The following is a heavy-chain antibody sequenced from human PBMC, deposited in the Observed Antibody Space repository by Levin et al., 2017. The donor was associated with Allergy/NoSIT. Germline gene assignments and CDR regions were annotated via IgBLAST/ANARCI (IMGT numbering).Heavy chain of an antibody. D-gene: IGHD6-19*01. V-gene: IGHV5-51*01. CDR1: GYSFPSYW. Sequence: RGESLKISCKGSGYSFPSYWIGWVRQMPGKGLEWMGNIYPGDSDTRYSPSFQGQVTISADKSISTAYLQWSSLKASDTAIYYCARRGSGSGWPFDYWGQGTLVTVSS. CDR3: ARRGSGSGWPFDY. CDR2: IYPGDSDT. J-gene: IGHJ4*02.